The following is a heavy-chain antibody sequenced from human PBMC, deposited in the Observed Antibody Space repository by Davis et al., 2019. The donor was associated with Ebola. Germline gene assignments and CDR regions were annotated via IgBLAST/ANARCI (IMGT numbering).Heavy chain of an antibody. CDR1: GNTPSNTA. Sequence: SVKVSCKASGNTPSNTAISWVRQAPGQGLEWMGGIIPIFGIVNYAQKFQGRLTMTEDTSTDTAYMELSRLRSDDTAVYYCTVGGQDGGFDYWGQGALVPVSS. D-gene: IGHD1-26*01. CDR3: TVGGQDGGFDY. J-gene: IGHJ4*02. V-gene: IGHV1-69*10. CDR2: IIPIFGIV.